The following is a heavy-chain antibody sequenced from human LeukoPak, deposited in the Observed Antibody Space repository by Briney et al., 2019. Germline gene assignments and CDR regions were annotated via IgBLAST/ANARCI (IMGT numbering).Heavy chain of an antibody. D-gene: IGHD6-19*01. CDR1: GFTFSSYW. CDR3: AREEEHQYTDGYSSP. J-gene: IGHJ5*02. Sequence: PGGSLRLSCAASGFTFSSYWMSWVRQAPGKGLEWVSSISSSSSYIYYADSVKGRFTISRDNAKNSLYLQMNSLRAEDTAVYYCAREEEHQYTDGYSSPWGQGTLVTVSS. V-gene: IGHV3-21*01. CDR2: ISSSSSYI.